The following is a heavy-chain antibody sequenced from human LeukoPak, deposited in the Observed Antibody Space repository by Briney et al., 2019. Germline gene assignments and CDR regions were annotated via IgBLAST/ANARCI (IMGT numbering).Heavy chain of an antibody. CDR1: GFAFSNQA. CDR3: VNDARRTSGWYFIEY. Sequence: PGGSLRLSCAVSGFAFSNQAMGWVRQASGKGLEWVSAISDSGGSRYYADSVKGRFTISRDNSRNTLFLQMNTLRAEDTAVYYCVNDARRTSGWYFIEYWGHGTRVTVSS. V-gene: IGHV3-23*01. D-gene: IGHD6-19*01. J-gene: IGHJ4*01. CDR2: ISDSGGSR.